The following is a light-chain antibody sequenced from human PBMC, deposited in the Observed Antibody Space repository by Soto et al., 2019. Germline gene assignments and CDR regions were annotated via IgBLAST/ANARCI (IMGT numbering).Light chain of an antibody. CDR1: QDISNH. CDR2: DAS. CDR3: HQYSSYSWT. J-gene: IGKJ1*01. Sequence: DIHITQSPSSLSASVGARVTISCLASQDISNHLNWYQQKPGVAPKLLIYDASSLENGVPSRFSGSGSGTEFTLTISSLQPEDFATYYCHQYSSYSWTFGQGTKVDIK. V-gene: IGKV1-16*01.